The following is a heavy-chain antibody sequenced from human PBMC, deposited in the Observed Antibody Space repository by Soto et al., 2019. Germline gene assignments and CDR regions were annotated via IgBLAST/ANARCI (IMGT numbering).Heavy chain of an antibody. Sequence: SETLSLTCTVSGDSISSNNYYRGWVRQPPGKGLEWIGTFYYGGSTYYDPSLKSRVIISVDTSKNQFSLTLASVTVADTAVYYCATINRQWLAFDYWGQGALVTVSS. CDR1: GDSISSNNYY. CDR3: ATINRQWLAFDY. D-gene: IGHD6-19*01. J-gene: IGHJ4*02. V-gene: IGHV4-39*01. CDR2: FYYGGST.